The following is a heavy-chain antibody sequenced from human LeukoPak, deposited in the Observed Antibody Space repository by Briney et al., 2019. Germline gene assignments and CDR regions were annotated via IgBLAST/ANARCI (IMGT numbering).Heavy chain of an antibody. CDR3: AKASWVSDADAVL. J-gene: IGHJ4*02. CDR1: GFDLGHYE. D-gene: IGHD6-13*01. V-gene: IGHV3-48*03. Sequence: GGSLRLSCAASGFDLGHYEVNWVRQAPGKGLEWIAHISVRAATIYYGDSVEGRCTLSRDDSRNMVHLQLNSLRVEDTAIYYCAKASWVSDADAVLWGQGTQVTVSS. CDR2: ISVRAATI.